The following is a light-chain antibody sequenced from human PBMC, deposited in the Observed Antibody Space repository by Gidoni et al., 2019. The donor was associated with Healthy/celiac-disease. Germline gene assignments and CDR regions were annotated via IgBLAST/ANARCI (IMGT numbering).Light chain of an antibody. J-gene: IGLJ2*01. V-gene: IGLV3-19*01. CDR2: SKN. CDR3: NSRDSSGSNVV. Sequence: SSELTQDPAVSVALGQTVRITCQGDSLRSYYASWYQQKPGQAPVLVIYSKNNRPSGIPDRFSGSSSGNTASLTITGAQAEDEADYYCNSRDSSGSNVVFGGGTKLTVL. CDR1: SLRSYY.